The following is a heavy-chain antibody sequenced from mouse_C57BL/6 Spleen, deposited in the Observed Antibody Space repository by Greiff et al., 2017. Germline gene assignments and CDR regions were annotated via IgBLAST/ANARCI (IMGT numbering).Heavy chain of an antibody. CDR1: GFTFSNYW. J-gene: IGHJ3*01. CDR3: TGYYDYDGWFAY. V-gene: IGHV6-3*01. CDR2: IRLKSDNYAT. Sequence: EVQLQESGGGLVQPGGSMKLSCVASGFTFSNYWMNWVRQSPEKGLEWVAQIRLKSDNYATHYAESVKGRFSISRDDSKSSVYLQMNNLRAEDTVIYYCTGYYDYDGWFAYWGQGTLVTVSA. D-gene: IGHD2-4*01.